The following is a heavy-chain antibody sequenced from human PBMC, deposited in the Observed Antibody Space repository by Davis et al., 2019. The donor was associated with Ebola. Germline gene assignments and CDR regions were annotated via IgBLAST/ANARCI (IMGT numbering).Heavy chain of an antibody. D-gene: IGHD1-7*01. V-gene: IGHV1-69*13. CDR2: IIPIIARK. Sequence: AASVKVSCKASGGTFYSYAISWVRQAPGQGLEWVGGIIPIIARKNYAQKFQGRVTISADASTYTAYMELSSLRSEDTAVYYCARDQLVSWNYVYSYYYGMDVWGQGTTVTVSS. CDR3: ARDQLVSWNYVYSYYYGMDV. J-gene: IGHJ6*02. CDR1: GGTFYSYA.